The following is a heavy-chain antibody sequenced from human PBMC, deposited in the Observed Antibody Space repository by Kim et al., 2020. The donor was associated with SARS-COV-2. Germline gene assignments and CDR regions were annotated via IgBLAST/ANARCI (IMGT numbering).Heavy chain of an antibody. Sequence: AQKFQGRVTMTRDTSTSTVYMELSSLRSEDTAVYYCARSDAAGPGGMDVWGQGTTVTVSS. D-gene: IGHD6-13*01. V-gene: IGHV1-46*01. CDR3: ARSDAAGPGGMDV. J-gene: IGHJ6*02.